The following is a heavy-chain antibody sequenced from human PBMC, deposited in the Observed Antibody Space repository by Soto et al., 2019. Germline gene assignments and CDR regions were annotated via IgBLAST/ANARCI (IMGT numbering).Heavy chain of an antibody. J-gene: IGHJ5*02. CDR1: GGSISSYY. Sequence: SETLSLTCTVSGGSISSYYWSWIRQPPGKGLEWIGYIYYSGSTNYNPSLKSRVTISVDTSKNQFSLKLSSVTAADTAVYYCARGIAAAMNWFDPWGQGTLVTVS. D-gene: IGHD6-6*01. CDR3: ARGIAAAMNWFDP. V-gene: IGHV4-59*01. CDR2: IYYSGST.